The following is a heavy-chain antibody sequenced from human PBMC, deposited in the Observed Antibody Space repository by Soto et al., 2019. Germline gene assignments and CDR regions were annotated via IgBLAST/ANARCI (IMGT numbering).Heavy chain of an antibody. V-gene: IGHV4-39*01. CDR3: ASGNYYDSSGYYYEMFDY. CDR2: IYYSGST. Sequence: PSETLSLTCTVSGGSISSSSYYWGRIRQPPGKGLEWVGSIYYSGSTYYNPSLKSRVTISVDTSKNQFSLKLSSVTAADTAVYYCASGNYYDSSGYYYEMFDYWGQGTLVTVSS. D-gene: IGHD3-22*01. J-gene: IGHJ4*02. CDR1: GGSISSSSYY.